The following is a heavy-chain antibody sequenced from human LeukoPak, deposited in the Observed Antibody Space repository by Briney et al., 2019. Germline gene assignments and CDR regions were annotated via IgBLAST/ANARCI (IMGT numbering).Heavy chain of an antibody. V-gene: IGHV3-74*01. CDR3: ATVPVAAADYYSYYYMDV. CDR2: INSDGSST. CDR1: GFTFSSYW. J-gene: IGHJ6*03. D-gene: IGHD6-13*01. Sequence: GGSLRLSCAASGFTFSSYWMHWVRQAPGKGLVWVSRINSDGSSTSYADSVKGRFTISRDNAKNSLYLQMNSLRAEDTAVYYCATVPVAAADYYSYYYMDVWGKGTTVTVS.